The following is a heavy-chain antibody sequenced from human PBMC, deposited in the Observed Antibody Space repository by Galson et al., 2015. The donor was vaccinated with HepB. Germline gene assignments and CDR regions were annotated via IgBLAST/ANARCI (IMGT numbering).Heavy chain of an antibody. V-gene: IGHV3-30-3*01. CDR3: ARENDYYGMDV. CDR2: LSHDGTTK. Sequence: SLRLSCAASGFNFSDSAMHWVRQAPGKGLEWLAVLSHDGTTKYYADSVRGRFSISRDISKDTLYLEMKSLRAEDTADYYCARENDYYGMDVWGQGTTVTVSS. J-gene: IGHJ6*02. CDR1: GFNFSDSA.